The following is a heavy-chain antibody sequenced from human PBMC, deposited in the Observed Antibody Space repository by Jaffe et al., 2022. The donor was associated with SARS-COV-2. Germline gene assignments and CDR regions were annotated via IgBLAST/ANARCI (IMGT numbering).Heavy chain of an antibody. CDR1: GGTFSSYT. D-gene: IGHD6-19*01. Sequence: QVQLVQSGAEVKKPGSSVKVSCKASGGTFSSYTISWVRQAPGQGLEWMGRIIPILGIANYAQKFQGRVTITADKSTSTAYMELSSLRSEDTAVYYCARDGLTTPEIAVAGTFYYYGMDVWGQGTTVTVSS. CDR3: ARDGLTTPEIAVAGTFYYYGMDV. J-gene: IGHJ6*02. V-gene: IGHV1-69*08. CDR2: IIPILGIA.